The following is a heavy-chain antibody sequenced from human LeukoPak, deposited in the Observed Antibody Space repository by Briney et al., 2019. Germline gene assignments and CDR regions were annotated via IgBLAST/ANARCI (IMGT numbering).Heavy chain of an antibody. D-gene: IGHD3-22*01. CDR2: IIPILGIA. CDR1: GGTFSSYA. Sequence: GASVKVSCKASGGTFSSYAISWVRQAPGQGLEWMGRIIPILGIANYAQKFQGRVTITADKSTSTAYMELSSLRSEDTAVYYCARDGPLYYYDSSGYSPGGHLYYFDYWGQGTLVTVSS. V-gene: IGHV1-69*04. CDR3: ARDGPLYYYDSSGYSPGGHLYYFDY. J-gene: IGHJ4*02.